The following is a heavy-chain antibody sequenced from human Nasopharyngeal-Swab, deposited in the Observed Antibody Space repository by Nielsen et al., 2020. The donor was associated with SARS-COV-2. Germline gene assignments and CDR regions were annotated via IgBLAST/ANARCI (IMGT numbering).Heavy chain of an antibody. CDR1: GGTFSSYA. CDR2: IIPIFGTA. CDR3: ARGFIQLLHPYYYYYMDV. J-gene: IGHJ6*03. D-gene: IGHD2-2*01. V-gene: IGHV1-69*13. Sequence: SVTVSCKASGGTFSSYAISWVRQAPGQGLEWMGGIIPIFGTANYAQKFQGRVTITADESTSTAYMELSSLRSEDTTVYYCARGFIQLLHPYYYYYMDVWGKGTTVTVSS.